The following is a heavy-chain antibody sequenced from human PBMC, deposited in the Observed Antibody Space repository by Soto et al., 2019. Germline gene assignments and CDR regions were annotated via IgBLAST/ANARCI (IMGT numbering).Heavy chain of an antibody. CDR3: ARERVVMGGLY. J-gene: IGHJ4*02. CDR2: IIPIFGTA. Sequence: QVQLVQSGAEVKKPGSSVKVSCKASGGTFSSYAISWVRQAPGQGLEWMGGIIPIFGTANYAQKFQGRVTITGGEYTSTADMELSSLIAEDTAVYYCARERVVMGGLYWGQGTLVTVSS. CDR1: GGTFSSYA. D-gene: IGHD2-21*01. V-gene: IGHV1-69*12.